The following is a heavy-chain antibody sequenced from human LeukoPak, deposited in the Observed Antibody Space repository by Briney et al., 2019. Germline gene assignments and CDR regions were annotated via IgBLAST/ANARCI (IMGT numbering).Heavy chain of an antibody. CDR3: AKDDIVAVPAAHDY. CDR1: GFTFSSYA. CDR2: ISGSGGST. J-gene: IGHJ4*02. V-gene: IGHV3-23*01. Sequence: GGSLRLSCAASGFTFSSYAMRWVRQAPGKGLEWVSAISGSGGSTYYADSVKGRFTISRDNSKNTLYLQMNSLRAEDTAVYYCAKDDIVAVPAAHDYWGQGTLVTVSS. D-gene: IGHD2-2*01.